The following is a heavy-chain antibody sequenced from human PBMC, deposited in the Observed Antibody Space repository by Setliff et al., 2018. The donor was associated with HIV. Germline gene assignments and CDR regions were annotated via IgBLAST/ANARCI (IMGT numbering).Heavy chain of an antibody. CDR3: ARHHYSNWFDP. Sequence: SETLSLTCAVYGGSFSGYYWNWIRQPPGKGLEWIGSIYYSGSTYYNPSLKSRVTISVDTSKNQFSLKLSSVTAADTAVYYCARHHYSNWFDPWGQGTLVTVSS. D-gene: IGHD2-15*01. CDR1: GGSFSGYY. V-gene: IGHV4-34*01. J-gene: IGHJ5*02. CDR2: IYYSGST.